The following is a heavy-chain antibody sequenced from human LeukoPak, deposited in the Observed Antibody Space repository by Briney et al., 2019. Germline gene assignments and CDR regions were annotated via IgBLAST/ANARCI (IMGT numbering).Heavy chain of an antibody. CDR3: VREYCGGDCYTDF. CDR2: LNSDGSIT. V-gene: IGHV3-74*01. J-gene: IGHJ4*02. D-gene: IGHD2-21*02. CDR1: GFTFSLYW. Sequence: GGSLRLSCAASGFTFSLYWMHWVRQTPGKGLVWVSRLNSDGSITTYAYSVKGRFTISRDNAKNTLYLQMNSLRAEDTALYYCVREYCGGDCYTDFWGQGTLVTVSS.